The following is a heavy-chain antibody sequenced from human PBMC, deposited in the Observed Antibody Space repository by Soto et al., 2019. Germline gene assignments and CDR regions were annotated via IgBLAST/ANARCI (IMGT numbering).Heavy chain of an antibody. D-gene: IGHD6-6*01. Sequence: LEFSCKGSGYSFTSYWISWVRQMPGKGLEWMGRIDPSDSYTNYSTSFQGHVTISADKSISTAYLQWSSLKASDTAMYYFARHTQLSYQNHFDYWGQGTLVTVSS. CDR2: IDPSDSYT. V-gene: IGHV5-10-1*01. CDR3: ARHTQLSYQNHFDY. CDR1: GYSFTSYW. J-gene: IGHJ4*02.